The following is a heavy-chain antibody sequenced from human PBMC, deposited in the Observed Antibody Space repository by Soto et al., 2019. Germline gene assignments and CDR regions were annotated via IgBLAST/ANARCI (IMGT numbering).Heavy chain of an antibody. Sequence: EPLRLTNTVADGYIMKISGVCIPQHPGKGLEWIGYIYYSGSTNYNPSLKSRVTISVDTSKNQFSLKLSSVTAADTAVYYCAGMVAAFPLVDYYYYYMDVWGKGTTVTVSS. V-gene: IGHV4-59*01. CDR3: AGMVAAFPLVDYYYYYMDV. CDR1: DGYIMKIS. CDR2: IYYSGST. D-gene: IGHD2-15*01. J-gene: IGHJ6*03.